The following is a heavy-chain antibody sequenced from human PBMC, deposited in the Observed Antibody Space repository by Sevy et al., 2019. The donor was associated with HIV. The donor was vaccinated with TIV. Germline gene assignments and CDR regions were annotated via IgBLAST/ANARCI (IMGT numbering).Heavy chain of an antibody. CDR2: FHYRGNT. CDR1: GGSITTTSYF. Sequence: SETLSLTCTVSGGSITTTSYFWGWVRQPPGKGLDWIGSFHYRGNTYYNPSLKGRVSISVDTSQNQFSLRLTSVTAADTAVYYSASHAYNPPNTDYWGQGTLVTVSS. J-gene: IGHJ4*02. V-gene: IGHV4-39*01. D-gene: IGHD1-20*01. CDR3: ASHAYNPPNTDY.